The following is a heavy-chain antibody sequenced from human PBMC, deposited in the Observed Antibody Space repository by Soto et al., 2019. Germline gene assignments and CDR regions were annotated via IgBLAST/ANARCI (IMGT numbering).Heavy chain of an antibody. J-gene: IGHJ5*02. Sequence: EVQLVESGGGLVQPGGSLRLSCAASGFTFSSYSMNWVRQAPGKGLEWVSYISSSSSTIYYADSVKGRFTISRDNAKNSLYLQINSLRDEDTAVYYCARARPPTWAPPSIAVAGTDWFDPWGQGTLVTVSS. CDR1: GFTFSSYS. D-gene: IGHD6-19*01. V-gene: IGHV3-48*02. CDR2: ISSSSSTI. CDR3: ARARPPTWAPPSIAVAGTDWFDP.